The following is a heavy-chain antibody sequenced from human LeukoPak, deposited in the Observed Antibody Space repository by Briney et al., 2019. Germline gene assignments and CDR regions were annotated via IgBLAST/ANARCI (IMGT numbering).Heavy chain of an antibody. V-gene: IGHV4-59*01. J-gene: IGHJ4*02. CDR3: ARGVYIAAAQYAY. Sequence: SETLSLTCTVSGGSISSYYWSWIRQPPGKGLEWIGYIYYSGTTNYNPSLKSRVTVSVDTSKNQFSLKLSSVTAADTAVYYCARGVYIAAAQYAYWGQGTLVTVSS. CDR2: IYYSGTT. D-gene: IGHD6-13*01. CDR1: GGSISSYY.